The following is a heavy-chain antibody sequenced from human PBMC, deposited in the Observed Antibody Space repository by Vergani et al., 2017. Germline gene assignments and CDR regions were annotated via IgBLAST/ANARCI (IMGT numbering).Heavy chain of an antibody. CDR1: AVSLQSHY. D-gene: IGHD6-19*01. Sequence: QVQLQESGPGLVKPAETLSLSCTVSAVSLQSHYCAWLRQSPGKGLEYIGFIYHSGSTIYHPSLKSRVTMSVDMSKNQFSLKLKSVTSADTAVYYCATVGTQWVVNGFFDHWGQGILVTVSS. V-gene: IGHV4-59*11. CDR3: ATVGTQWVVNGFFDH. CDR2: IYHSGST. J-gene: IGHJ4*02.